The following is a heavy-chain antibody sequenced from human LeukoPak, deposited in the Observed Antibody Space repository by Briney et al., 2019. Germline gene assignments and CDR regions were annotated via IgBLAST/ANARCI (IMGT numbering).Heavy chain of an antibody. CDR3: ASDLYPLHAFDI. J-gene: IGHJ3*02. D-gene: IGHD5/OR15-5a*01. V-gene: IGHV4-31*03. Sequence: SETLSLTCTVSGGSISSGGYYWSWIRQHPGKGLEWIGYIYYSGSTYYNPSLKSRVTISVDTSKNQFSLKLSSVTAADTAVYYCASDLYPLHAFDIWGQGTMVTVSS. CDR2: IYYSGST. CDR1: GGSISSGGYY.